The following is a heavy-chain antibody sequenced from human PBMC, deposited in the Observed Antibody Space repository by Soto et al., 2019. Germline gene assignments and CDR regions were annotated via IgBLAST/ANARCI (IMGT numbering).Heavy chain of an antibody. D-gene: IGHD3-22*01. Sequence: PGGFLRLSCAASGFTFSSYWISWVRQAPGKGLEWVANIKQDGSEKYYVDSVKGRFTISRDNAKNSLYLQMNSLRAEDTAVYYCARDSYYYDSSGPFDPWGQGTLVTVSS. CDR3: ARDSYYYDSSGPFDP. CDR2: IKQDGSEK. V-gene: IGHV3-7*03. J-gene: IGHJ5*02. CDR1: GFTFSSYW.